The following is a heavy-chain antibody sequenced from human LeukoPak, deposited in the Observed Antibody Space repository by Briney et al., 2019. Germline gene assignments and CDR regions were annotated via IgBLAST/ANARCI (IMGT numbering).Heavy chain of an antibody. CDR2: INHNGST. Sequence: SETLSLTCAVYGGSFSGYYWSWIRQPPGKGLEWIGEINHNGSTNYNPSLKSRVTISVDTSKNQFSLKLSSVTAADTAVYYCARGTYYDILTGYSGVGYYGMDVWGQGTTVTVSS. CDR3: ARGTYYDILTGYSGVGYYGMDV. D-gene: IGHD3-9*01. CDR1: GGSFSGYY. J-gene: IGHJ6*02. V-gene: IGHV4-34*01.